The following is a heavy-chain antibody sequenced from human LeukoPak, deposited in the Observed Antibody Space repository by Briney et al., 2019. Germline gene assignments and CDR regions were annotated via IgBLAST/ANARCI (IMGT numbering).Heavy chain of an antibody. D-gene: IGHD5-24*01. V-gene: IGHV1-69*05. CDR3: ARPTRDGYNGGAFDI. J-gene: IGHJ3*02. CDR2: IIPIFGTA. CDR1: GGTFSSYA. Sequence: SVKVSCKASGGTFSSYAISWVRQAPGQGLEWMGGIIPIFGTANYAQKFQGRVTITTDESTSTAYMELSSLRSEDTAVYYCARPTRDGYNGGAFDIWGQGTMVTVSS.